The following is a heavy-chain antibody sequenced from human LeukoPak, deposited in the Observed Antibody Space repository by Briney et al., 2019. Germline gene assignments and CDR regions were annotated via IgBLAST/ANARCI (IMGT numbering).Heavy chain of an antibody. CDR3: ARHRGLGYYYYYYMDV. V-gene: IGHV4-34*01. CDR2: INHSGST. CDR1: GGSFSGYY. Sequence: SSETLSLTCAVYGGSFSGYYWSWIRQPPGKGLEWIGEINHSGSTNYNPSLKSRVTISVDTSKNQFSLKLSSVTAADTAVYYCARHRGLGYYYYYYMDVWGKGTTVTVSS. J-gene: IGHJ6*03. D-gene: IGHD3/OR15-3a*01.